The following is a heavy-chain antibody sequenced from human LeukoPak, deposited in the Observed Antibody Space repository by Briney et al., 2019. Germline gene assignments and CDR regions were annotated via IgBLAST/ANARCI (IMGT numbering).Heavy chain of an antibody. J-gene: IGHJ2*01. CDR2: IYYSGST. Sequence: SETLSLTCTVSGGSISSGDYYWSRIRQPPGKGLEWIGYIYYSGSTYYNPSLKSRVTISVDTSKIQFSLRLSSVTAADTAVYYCARAGNGILTGYFQNWYFDLWGRGTLVTVSS. CDR1: GGSISSGDYY. D-gene: IGHD3-9*01. V-gene: IGHV4-30-4*01. CDR3: ARAGNGILTGYFQNWYFDL.